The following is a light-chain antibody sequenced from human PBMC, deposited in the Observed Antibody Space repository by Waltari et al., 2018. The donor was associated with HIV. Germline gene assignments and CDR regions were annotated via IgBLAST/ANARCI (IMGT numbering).Light chain of an antibody. Sequence: SSRASQSVSSTYLAWYQHKPGQAPRLLIYGASSRATGIPDRFSGSGSGTDFTLTITRLEPEDFAIYYCQQYGSSPQTFGQGTKVEI. J-gene: IGKJ1*01. V-gene: IGKV3-20*01. CDR1: QSVSSTY. CDR3: QQYGSSPQT. CDR2: GAS.